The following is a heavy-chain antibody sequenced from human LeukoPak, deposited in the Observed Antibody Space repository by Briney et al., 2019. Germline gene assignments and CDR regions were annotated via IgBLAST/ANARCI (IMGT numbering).Heavy chain of an antibody. D-gene: IGHD3-10*01. CDR3: GRVGAYYGSGSYSDY. CDR1: GFTFSSYS. J-gene: IGHJ4*02. CDR2: ISSSSSYI. V-gene: IGHV3-21*01. Sequence: PGGSLRLSCAASGFTFSSYSMNWVRQAPGKGLEWVSSISSSSSYIYYADSVKGRFTISRDNAKNSLYLQMNSLRAEDTAVYYCGRVGAYYGSGSYSDYWGQGTFVTVSS.